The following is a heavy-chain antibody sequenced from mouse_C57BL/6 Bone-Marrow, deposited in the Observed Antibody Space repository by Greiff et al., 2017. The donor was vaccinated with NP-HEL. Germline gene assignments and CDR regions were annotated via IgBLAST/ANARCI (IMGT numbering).Heavy chain of an antibody. D-gene: IGHD1-1*01. V-gene: IGHV1-75*01. Sequence: VQVVESGPELVKPGASVKISCKASGYTFTDYYINWVKQRPGQGLEWIGWIFPGSGSTYYNEKFKGKATLTVDKSSSTAYMLLSSLTSEDSAVYFCAREAYYYGSRFAYWGQGTLVTVSA. CDR1: GYTFTDYY. CDR2: IFPGSGST. J-gene: IGHJ3*01. CDR3: AREAYYYGSRFAY.